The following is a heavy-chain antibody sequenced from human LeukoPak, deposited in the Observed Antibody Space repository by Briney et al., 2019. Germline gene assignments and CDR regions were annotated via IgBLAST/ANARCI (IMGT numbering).Heavy chain of an antibody. CDR1: GFTFSSNG. CDR2: INSDGSET. J-gene: IGHJ3*02. D-gene: IGHD1-26*01. V-gene: IGHV3-74*01. CDR3: ARAGEGLLAYSFDI. Sequence: GGSLRLSCVASGFTFSSNGMHWVRQGPGKGLVWVSRINSDGSETRHADSVKGRFTISRDNAKNTLYLQMNTLSAEDTAVSYCARAGEGLLAYSFDIWGQGTMVTVSS.